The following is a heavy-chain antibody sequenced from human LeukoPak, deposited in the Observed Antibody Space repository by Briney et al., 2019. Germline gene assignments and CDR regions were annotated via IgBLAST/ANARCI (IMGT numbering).Heavy chain of an antibody. J-gene: IGHJ3*02. CDR3: ARDMVRGVRGAFDI. CDR2: IIPIFGTA. D-gene: IGHD3-10*01. V-gene: IGHV1-69*06. CDR1: GGTFSSYA. Sequence: ASVKVSCKASGGTFSSYAISWVRQAPGQGLEWMGGIIPIFGTANYAQKFQGRVTITADKSTSTAYMELSSLRSEDTAVYYCARDMVRGVRGAFDIWGQGTMVTVSS.